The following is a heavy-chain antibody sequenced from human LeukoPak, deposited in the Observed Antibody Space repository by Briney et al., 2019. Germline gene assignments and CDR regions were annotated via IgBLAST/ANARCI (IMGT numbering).Heavy chain of an antibody. CDR3: ARGGTRYNENWFDT. D-gene: IGHD1-7*01. J-gene: IGHJ5*02. Sequence: GASVKVSCKASGYTFTDYYLHWVRQAPGQGLEWMGWINPNSDGTNYPRTNYAQKFQSRVTMTRDTSISTAYMELTELRSDDTAVYYCARGGTRYNENWFDTWGQGTPVTVSS. CDR1: GYTFTDYY. CDR2: INPNSDGTNYPRT. V-gene: IGHV1-2*02.